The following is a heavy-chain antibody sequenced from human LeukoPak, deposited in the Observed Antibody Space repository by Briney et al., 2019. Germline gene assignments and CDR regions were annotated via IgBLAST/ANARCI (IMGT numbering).Heavy chain of an antibody. V-gene: IGHV3-21*01. J-gene: IGHJ3*02. Sequence: GVSLRLSCAASGFTFSSYSMNWVRQAQGKGLEWVSSISSSSSYIYYADSGKGRFTISRDNAKNSLYLQMNSLRAEDTAVYYCARVGGGGYNYEAFDIWGQGTMVTVSS. CDR1: GFTFSSYS. D-gene: IGHD5-24*01. CDR2: ISSSSSYI. CDR3: ARVGGGGYNYEAFDI.